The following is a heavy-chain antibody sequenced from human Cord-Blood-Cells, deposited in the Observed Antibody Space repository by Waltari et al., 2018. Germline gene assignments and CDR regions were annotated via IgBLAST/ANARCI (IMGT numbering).Heavy chain of an antibody. CDR3: ARGLSQQLVLDAFDI. CDR1: GYTFTGYY. D-gene: IGHD6-13*01. CDR2: INPNSGGT. Sequence: QVQLVQSGAEVKQPGASLKVHCKASGYTFTGYYMHWVRQAPGQGLEWMGWINPNSGGTNYAQKFQGRVTMTRDTSISTAYMELSRLRSDDTAVYYCARGLSQQLVLDAFDIWGQGTMVTVSS. V-gene: IGHV1-2*02. J-gene: IGHJ3*02.